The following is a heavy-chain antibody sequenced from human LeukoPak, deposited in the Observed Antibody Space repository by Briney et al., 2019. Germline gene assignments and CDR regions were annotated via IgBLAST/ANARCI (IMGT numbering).Heavy chain of an antibody. Sequence: GGSLRLSCAASEFTFSTYSMNWVRQAPGKGLEWVSAISGSGGSTYYADSVKGRFTISRDNSKNTLYLQMNSLRAEDTAVYYCALNRFGVVISYFDYWGQGTLVTVSS. D-gene: IGHD3-3*01. CDR1: EFTFSTYS. J-gene: IGHJ4*02. CDR3: ALNRFGVVISYFDY. V-gene: IGHV3-23*01. CDR2: ISGSGGST.